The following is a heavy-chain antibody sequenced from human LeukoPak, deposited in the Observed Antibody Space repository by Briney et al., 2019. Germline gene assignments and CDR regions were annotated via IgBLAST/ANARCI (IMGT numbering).Heavy chain of an antibody. CDR3: AKEGAYPIITYDS. V-gene: IGHV3-7*01. Sequence: GGSLRLSCAASGFTFSRHWMNWVRQAPGKGLEWVANIKRDGNEKNYVDSVKGRFSISRDNAKNSLYLQMDSLRAEDTAVYYCAKEGAYPIITYDSWGQGALVTVSS. D-gene: IGHD3-10*01. J-gene: IGHJ5*01. CDR1: GFTFSRHW. CDR2: IKRDGNEK.